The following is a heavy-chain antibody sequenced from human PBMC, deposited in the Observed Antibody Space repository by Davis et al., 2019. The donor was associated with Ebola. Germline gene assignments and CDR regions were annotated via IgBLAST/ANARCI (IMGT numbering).Heavy chain of an antibody. V-gene: IGHV3-23*01. CDR1: GFTFTRYW. CDR3: AKNGGYRYYYGIDV. CDR2: ISGSGGST. J-gene: IGHJ6*02. Sequence: GESLKISCAASGFTFTRYWMSWVRQAPGKGLEWVSAISGSGGSTYYADSVKGRFTISRDNSKNTLYLQMNSLRAEDTAVYYCAKNGGYRYYYGIDVWGQGTTVTVSS. D-gene: IGHD5-18*01.